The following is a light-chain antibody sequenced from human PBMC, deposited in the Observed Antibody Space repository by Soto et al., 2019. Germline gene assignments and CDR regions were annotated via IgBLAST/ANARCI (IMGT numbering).Light chain of an antibody. J-gene: IGLJ1*01. CDR2: ANN. Sequence: QSALTQAPSVSGAPGQRVTISCTGSSSNIGAGYDVHWYQKVPGTAPKLLIYANNNRPSGVPDRFSGSKSGTSASLAITGLQAEDEADYYCQSYDSSLSAPYVFGTGTKVTVL. V-gene: IGLV1-40*01. CDR1: SSNIGAGYD. CDR3: QSYDSSLSAPYV.